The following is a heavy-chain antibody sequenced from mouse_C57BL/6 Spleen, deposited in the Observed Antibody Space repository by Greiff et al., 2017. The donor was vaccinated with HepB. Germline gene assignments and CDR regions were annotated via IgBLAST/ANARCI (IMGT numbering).Heavy chain of an antibody. Sequence: EVQLQQSGPELVKPGASVKISCKASGYTSTDYYMNWVKQSHGKSLEWIGDINPNNGGTSYNQKLKGKDTLTVDKSSSTAYMELRSLTSDDSAVYYCARVGYLGDWYFDVWGTGTTGTVSS. J-gene: IGHJ1*03. D-gene: IGHD2-3*01. CDR3: ARVGYLGDWYFDV. V-gene: IGHV1-26*01. CDR2: INPNNGGT. CDR1: GYTSTDYY.